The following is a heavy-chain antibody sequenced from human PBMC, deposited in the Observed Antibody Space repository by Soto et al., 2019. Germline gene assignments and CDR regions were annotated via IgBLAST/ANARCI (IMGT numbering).Heavy chain of an antibody. D-gene: IGHD3-10*01. CDR3: AHNIWFGDELSFDI. CDR2: IYYSGST. Sequence: QLQLQESGPGLVKPSETLSLTCTVSGGSISSSSSSWGWIRQPPGKGLEWIGSIYYSGSTYYNPPIKSRVTISVDTSKNQFSLKLSSVTAADTAVYYCAHNIWFGDELSFDIWGQGTMVTVSS. CDR1: GGSISSSSSS. J-gene: IGHJ3*02. V-gene: IGHV4-39*01.